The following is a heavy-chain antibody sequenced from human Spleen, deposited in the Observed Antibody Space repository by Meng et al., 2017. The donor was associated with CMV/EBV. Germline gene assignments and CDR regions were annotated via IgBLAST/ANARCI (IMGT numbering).Heavy chain of an antibody. CDR3: ARAGSGWYGVRDY. D-gene: IGHD6-19*01. Sequence: GESLKISCAVSGFTFSSRWMHWVRLAPGKGPVWVSRISGDGSSISYADSVKGRFTISRDNAKNTLYLQMNSLAVEDTAVYYCARAGSGWYGVRDYWGQGTLVTVSS. CDR2: ISGDGSSI. V-gene: IGHV3-74*01. CDR1: GFTFSSRW. J-gene: IGHJ4*02.